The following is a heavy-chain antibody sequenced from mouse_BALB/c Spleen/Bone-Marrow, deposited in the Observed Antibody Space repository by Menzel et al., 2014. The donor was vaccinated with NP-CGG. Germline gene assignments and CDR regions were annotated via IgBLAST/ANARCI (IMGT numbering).Heavy chain of an antibody. CDR1: GFSITSGYS. J-gene: IGHJ2*01. D-gene: IGHD4-1*01. Sequence: VQLKQSGPDLVKPSQSLSLTCTVTGFSITSGYSWHWIRQFPGNKLEWMGYIQYSVGTNYNPSLKSRISITRDTSKNQFFLQLNSVTTEDTATYYCARKGTGTSYFDYWGQGTTLTVSS. CDR2: IQYSVGT. V-gene: IGHV3-1*02. CDR3: ARKGTGTSYFDY.